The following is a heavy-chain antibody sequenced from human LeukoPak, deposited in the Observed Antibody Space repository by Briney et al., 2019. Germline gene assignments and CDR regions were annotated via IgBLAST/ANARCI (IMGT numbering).Heavy chain of an antibody. CDR2: ISWNSGSI. Sequence: GGSLRLSCAASGFTFDDYAMPWVRQAPGKGLEWVSGISWNSGSIGYADSVKGRFTISRDNAKNSLYLQMNSLRAEDTALYYCAKGSLATSRTEIPFDYWGQGTLVTVSS. V-gene: IGHV3-9*01. CDR3: AKGSLATSRTEIPFDY. J-gene: IGHJ4*02. D-gene: IGHD1-26*01. CDR1: GFTFDDYA.